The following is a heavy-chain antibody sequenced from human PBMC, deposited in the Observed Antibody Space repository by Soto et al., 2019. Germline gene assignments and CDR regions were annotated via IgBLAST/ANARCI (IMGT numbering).Heavy chain of an antibody. CDR3: ARRRVMTLWFDP. V-gene: IGHV4-34*01. CDR2: INHTGST. Sequence: SETLSLTCAVYGGSFRDYSWTWIRQPPGKGLEWIGEINHTGSTNYNPSLKSRVTISVDTSKNQFSLKVSSVTAADTAVYYCARRRVMTLWFDPWGQGTLVTVS. D-gene: IGHD2-21*02. J-gene: IGHJ5*02. CDR1: GGSFRDYS.